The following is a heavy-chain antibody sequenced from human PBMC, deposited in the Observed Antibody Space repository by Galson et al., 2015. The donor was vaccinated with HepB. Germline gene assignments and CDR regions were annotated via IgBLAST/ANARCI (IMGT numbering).Heavy chain of an antibody. CDR1: GFTFTGYA. CDR3: TRGFPYYNNELNDY. V-gene: IGHV3-21*01. J-gene: IGHJ4*02. D-gene: IGHD3-22*01. CDR2: ISSGGSYI. Sequence: SLRLSCAASGFTFTGYAMHWVRQPPGRGLEWISSISSGGSYIYYADPVKGRFTISRDNARNSLFLQLNSLTAEDTAVYYCTRGFPYYNNELNDYWGQGTLVTVSS.